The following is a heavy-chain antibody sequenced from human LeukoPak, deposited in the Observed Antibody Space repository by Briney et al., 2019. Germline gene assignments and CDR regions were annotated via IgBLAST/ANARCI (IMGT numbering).Heavy chain of an antibody. D-gene: IGHD2-21*01. J-gene: IGHJ4*02. CDR2: IKSKTDGGTT. CDR3: ARSRIVYSGSPFDY. V-gene: IGHV3-15*07. CDR1: GFTFSNAW. Sequence: GGSLRLSCAASGFTFSNAWMNWVRQAPGKGLEWVGRIKSKTDGGTTDYAAPVKGRFTISRDDSKNTLYLQMNSLRAEDTAVYYCARSRIVYSGSPFDYWGQGTLVTVSS.